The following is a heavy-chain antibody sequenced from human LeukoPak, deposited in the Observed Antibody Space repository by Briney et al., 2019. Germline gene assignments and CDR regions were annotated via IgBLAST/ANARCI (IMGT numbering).Heavy chain of an antibody. CDR3: ASTQDVDYGDYYWFDP. Sequence: PSETLSLTCTVSGGSIGTFYWSWIRQPPGKGLEWIGYIYYSGSTNYNPSLKSRVTISVDTSKNQFSLKLSSVTAADTAVYYCASTQDVDYGDYYWFDPWGQGTLVTVSS. V-gene: IGHV4-59*01. CDR1: GGSIGTFY. J-gene: IGHJ5*02. CDR2: IYYSGST. D-gene: IGHD4-17*01.